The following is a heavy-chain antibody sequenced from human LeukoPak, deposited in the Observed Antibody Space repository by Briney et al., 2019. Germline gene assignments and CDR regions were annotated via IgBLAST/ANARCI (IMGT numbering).Heavy chain of an antibody. CDR1: GFTFSSYA. CDR3: ARDLDDSSGYYLSNAFDI. Sequence: GGSLRLSCAASGFTFSSYAMSWIRQAPGKGLEWVSYISSSSSYTNYADSVKGRFTISRDNAKNSLYLQMNSLRAEDTAVYYCARDLDDSSGYYLSNAFDIWGQGTMVTVSS. J-gene: IGHJ3*02. V-gene: IGHV3-11*05. CDR2: ISSSSSYT. D-gene: IGHD3-22*01.